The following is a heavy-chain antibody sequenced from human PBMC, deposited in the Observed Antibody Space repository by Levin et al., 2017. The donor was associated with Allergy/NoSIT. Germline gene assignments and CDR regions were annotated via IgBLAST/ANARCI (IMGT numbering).Heavy chain of an antibody. J-gene: IGHJ4*02. Sequence: PSETLSLTCAVYGGSFSGYYWSWIRQPPGKGLEWIGEINHSGSTNYNPSLKSRVTISVDTSKNQFSLKLSSVTAADTAVYYCARSADYGGNSEGDFDYWGQGTLVTVSS. D-gene: IGHD4-23*01. CDR3: ARSADYGGNSEGDFDY. CDR1: GGSFSGYY. V-gene: IGHV4-34*01. CDR2: INHSGST.